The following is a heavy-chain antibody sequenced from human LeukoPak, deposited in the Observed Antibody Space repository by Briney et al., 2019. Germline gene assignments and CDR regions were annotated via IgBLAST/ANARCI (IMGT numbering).Heavy chain of an antibody. Sequence: SETLSLTCTVSGGSVSSGGYYWSWIRQPPGKGLEWIGEINHSGSTNYNPSLKSRVTISVDTSKNQFSLKLSSVTAADTAVYYCARGRRGLNNWFDPWGQGTLVTVSS. CDR2: INHSGST. CDR3: ARGRRGLNNWFDP. D-gene: IGHD3-10*01. J-gene: IGHJ5*02. V-gene: IGHV4-61*08. CDR1: GGSVSSGGYY.